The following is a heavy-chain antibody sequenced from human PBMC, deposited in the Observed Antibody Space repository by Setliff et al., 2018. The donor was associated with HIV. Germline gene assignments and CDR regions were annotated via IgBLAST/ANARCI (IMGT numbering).Heavy chain of an antibody. Sequence: SETLSLTCDVSGVSITNSNWWTWVRQAPGKGLEWIGEIYHSGTTNYNPSLKSRVTISVDKSKNHFSLKLNSVTAADTAVYYCARDKRASFDGLDVWGQGTTVTVSS. CDR2: IYHSGTT. CDR1: GVSITNSNW. CDR3: ARDKRASFDGLDV. J-gene: IGHJ6*02. V-gene: IGHV4-4*02.